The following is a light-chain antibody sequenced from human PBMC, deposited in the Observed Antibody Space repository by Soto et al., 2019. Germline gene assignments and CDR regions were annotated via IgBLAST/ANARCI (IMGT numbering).Light chain of an antibody. J-gene: IGKJ1*01. CDR1: QSVTGTY. CDR2: AVS. CDR3: QQYGNSPGM. Sequence: EIVSTQSPGALSLSPGETATLSCTASQSVTGTYLAWYQQKPGQAPRLLIHAVSSRATGIPDRFSGSGSGTDFTLTISRLEPEDFAVYCCQQYGNSPGMFGQGTKVEIK. V-gene: IGKV3-20*01.